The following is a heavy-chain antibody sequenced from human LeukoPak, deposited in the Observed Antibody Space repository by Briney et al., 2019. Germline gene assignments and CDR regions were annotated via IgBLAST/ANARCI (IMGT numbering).Heavy chain of an antibody. V-gene: IGHV3-21*01. CDR1: GFTFSSYS. Sequence: PGGSLRLSCAASGFTFSSYSMNWVRQAPGKGLEWVSSISSSSSYIYYADSVKGRFTISRDNAKNSLYLQMNSLRAEDTAVYYCARTPTYYYGSGSSQDAYYFDYWGQGTLVTVSS. D-gene: IGHD3-10*01. CDR3: ARTPTYYYGSGSSQDAYYFDY. J-gene: IGHJ4*02. CDR2: ISSSSSYI.